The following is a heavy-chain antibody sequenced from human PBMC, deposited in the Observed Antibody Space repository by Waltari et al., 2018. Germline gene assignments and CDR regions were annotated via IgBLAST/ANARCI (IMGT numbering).Heavy chain of an antibody. Sequence: QVQLVQSGVEVKKPGASVKVSCKASGYTFSNVGISWVRQVPGQGLEWMGWISGYRGDTKYAQKFQDRVTMTTDTSTNTAYMEVRSLTSDDTAVYYCARGGFLKSIIIVAMDFDYWGQGTLVTVSS. CDR2: ISGYRGDT. D-gene: IGHD5-12*01. V-gene: IGHV1-18*01. J-gene: IGHJ4*02. CDR3: ARGGFLKSIIIVAMDFDY. CDR1: GYTFSNVG.